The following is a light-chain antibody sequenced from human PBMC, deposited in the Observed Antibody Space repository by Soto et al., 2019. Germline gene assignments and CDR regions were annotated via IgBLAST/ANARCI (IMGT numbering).Light chain of an antibody. CDR3: QQYNSWWT. J-gene: IGKJ1*01. V-gene: IGKV1-5*03. CDR1: QSISSW. CDR2: KAS. Sequence: DIQMTQSPSTLSASVGDRVTITCRASQSISSWLAWYQQKPGKAPKLLIYKASSLESGVPSRFSGSGSGTEFTLTISSLQPDDFATYYCQQYNSWWTFGQGLKVEIK.